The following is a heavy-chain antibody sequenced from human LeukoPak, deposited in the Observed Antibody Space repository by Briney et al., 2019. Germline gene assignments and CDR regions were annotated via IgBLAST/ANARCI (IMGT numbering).Heavy chain of an antibody. CDR3: ARATPGTMRRFDP. V-gene: IGHV4-31*03. CDR1: GGSISSGGYY. Sequence: PSQTLSLTCTVSGGSISSGGYYWSWIRQHPGKGLEWIGYIYYSGSTYYNPSLKSRVTISVDTSKNQFSLKLSSATAADTAVYYCARATPGTMRRFDPWGQGTLVTVSS. D-gene: IGHD3-10*01. CDR2: IYYSGST. J-gene: IGHJ5*02.